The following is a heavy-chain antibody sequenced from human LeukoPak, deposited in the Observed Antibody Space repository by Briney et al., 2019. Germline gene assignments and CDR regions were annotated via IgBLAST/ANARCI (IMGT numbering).Heavy chain of an antibody. V-gene: IGHV3-43D*04. CDR3: AKDIRAEPHGSGSFFDY. CDR2: ISWDGGST. D-gene: IGHD3-10*01. CDR1: GFTFDDYA. J-gene: IGHJ4*02. Sequence: VGSLRLSSAASGFTFDDYAMHSVRQAPGKGLEWVCLISWDGGSTYYADSLKGRFTISRDNSKNSLYLEMNSLRAEDTALYYCAKDIRAEPHGSGSFFDYWGQGTLVTVSS.